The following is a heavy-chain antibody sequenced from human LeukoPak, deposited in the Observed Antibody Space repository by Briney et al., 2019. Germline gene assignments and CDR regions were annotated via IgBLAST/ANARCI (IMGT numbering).Heavy chain of an antibody. CDR2: IYWNDDK. CDR3: AHSPYQLLHFDY. D-gene: IGHD2-2*01. J-gene: IGHJ4*02. V-gene: IGHV2-5*01. Sequence: SGPTLVKPTQTLTLTCTFSGFSLSTSAVGVGWIRQPPGKALEWLALIYWNDDKRYSPSLKSRLTITKDTSKNQVVLTMTNTDPVDTATYYCAHSPYQLLHFDYWGQGTLVTVSS. CDR1: GFSLSTSAVG.